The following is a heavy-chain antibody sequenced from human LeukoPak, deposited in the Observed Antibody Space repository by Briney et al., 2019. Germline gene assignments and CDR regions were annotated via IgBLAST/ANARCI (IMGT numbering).Heavy chain of an antibody. J-gene: IGHJ4*02. CDR3: ARVNINNWHSCDY. V-gene: IGHV4/OR15-8*01. CDR2: IYHSGSP. D-gene: IGHD1-1*01. Sequence: PGGSLRLSCEASGFTFSNYGMHWVRQPPGKGLEWIGEIYHSGSPNYNPSLKSRVTISVDKSRNHFSLNLSSVTAADTAVYYCARVNINNWHSCDYWGQGTLVTVSS. CDR1: GFTFSNYG.